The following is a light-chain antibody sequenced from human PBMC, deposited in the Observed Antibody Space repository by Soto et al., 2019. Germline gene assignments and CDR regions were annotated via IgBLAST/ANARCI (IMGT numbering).Light chain of an antibody. CDR2: LGS. CDR1: QSLLHGTGYNY. Sequence: DVVMTQSPLSLPVTPGEPASISCRSSQSLLHGTGYNYLDWYLQKPGQSPPLLIHLGSMRASGVPDRFSGSGSCTDFTLKISRVEAEDVVVYYCMQVLQTPVTFGPGTKVDI. J-gene: IGKJ3*01. V-gene: IGKV2-28*01. CDR3: MQVLQTPVT.